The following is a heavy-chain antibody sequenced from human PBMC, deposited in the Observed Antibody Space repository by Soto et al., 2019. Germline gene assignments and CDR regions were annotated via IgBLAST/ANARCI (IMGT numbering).Heavy chain of an antibody. Sequence: PGGSLTLSCAASGFTFSTYGMHWVRQAPGKGLERVAVILDDVSNKYYADSVRGRFTTSRDNSKNSLYLQMNSLRAEDTAVYYCAKETTVTTFMGYYYYYGMDVWGQGTTVTVSS. J-gene: IGHJ6*02. D-gene: IGHD4-17*01. V-gene: IGHV3-30*18. CDR2: ILDDVSNK. CDR1: GFTFSTYG. CDR3: AKETTVTTFMGYYYYYGMDV.